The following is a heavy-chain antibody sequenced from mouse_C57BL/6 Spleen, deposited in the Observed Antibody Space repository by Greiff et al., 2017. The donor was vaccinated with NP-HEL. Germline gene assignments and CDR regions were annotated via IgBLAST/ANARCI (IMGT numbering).Heavy chain of an antibody. CDR3: ARHELTVYYFDY. CDR2: ISSGGSYT. Sequence: EVQLVESGGDLVKPGGSLKLSCAASGFTFSSYGMSWVRQTPDKRLEWVATISSGGSYTYYPDSVKGRFTISRDNAKNTLYLQMSSLKSEDTAMYYCARHELTVYYFDYWGQGTTLTVSS. CDR1: GFTFSSYG. J-gene: IGHJ2*01. D-gene: IGHD4-1*01. V-gene: IGHV5-6*01.